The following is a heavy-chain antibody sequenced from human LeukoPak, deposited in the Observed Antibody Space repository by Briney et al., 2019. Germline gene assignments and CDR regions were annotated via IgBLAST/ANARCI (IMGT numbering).Heavy chain of an antibody. V-gene: IGHV1-8*01. Sequence: GASVKVSCKASGYTFTRNYIHWVRQATGQGLEWMGWMNPNSGNTGYAQKFQGRVTMTRNTSISTAYMELSSLRSEDTAVYYCARAEGRRSRMVRGVTQFDYWGQGTLVTVSS. D-gene: IGHD3-10*01. CDR1: GYTFTRNY. CDR2: MNPNSGNT. CDR3: ARAEGRRSRMVRGVTQFDY. J-gene: IGHJ4*02.